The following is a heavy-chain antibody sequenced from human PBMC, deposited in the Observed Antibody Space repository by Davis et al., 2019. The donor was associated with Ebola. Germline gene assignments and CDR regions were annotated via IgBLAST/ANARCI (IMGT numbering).Heavy chain of an antibody. CDR3: ATDNWGPAV. CDR1: GFTVSSNY. D-gene: IGHD7-27*01. Sequence: PGGPLRLPFPPSGFTVSSNYMSWVRQAPGKGLEWVPVIYSGGRTYYADSVKGRFTISRDNSENTLYLQMNSLGAEDTAIYYYATDNWGPAVWGQGTLLTVSS. J-gene: IGHJ4*02. CDR2: IYSGGRT. V-gene: IGHV3-53*01.